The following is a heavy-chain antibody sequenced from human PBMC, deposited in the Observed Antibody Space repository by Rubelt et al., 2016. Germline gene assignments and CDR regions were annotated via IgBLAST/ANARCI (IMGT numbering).Heavy chain of an antibody. CDR1: GYTYTSYY. D-gene: IGHD6-13*01. CDR3: ARGSWFRGAFDI. CDR2: INPSGGST. Sequence: QVQLVQSGAEVKKPGASVKVSCKASGYTYTSYYMHWVRQAPGQGLEWMGIINPSGGSTSYAQKFQGRGTMTRDTSTGTVYMELSSLRSDDTAVYYCARGSWFRGAFDIWGQGTMVTVSS. J-gene: IGHJ3*02. V-gene: IGHV1-46*01.